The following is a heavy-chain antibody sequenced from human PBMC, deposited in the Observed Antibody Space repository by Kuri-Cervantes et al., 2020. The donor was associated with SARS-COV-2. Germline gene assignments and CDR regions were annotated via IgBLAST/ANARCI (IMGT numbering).Heavy chain of an antibody. Sequence: GGSLRLSCAASGFTFSDYGMNWVRQAPGKGLEWVSSINSRSNYIYYADSLKGRFTISRDNARNSLYLQMKSLRAEDTAVYYCARGDGITGTPDYWGQGTLVTVSS. J-gene: IGHJ4*02. D-gene: IGHD1-20*01. CDR1: GFTFSDYG. V-gene: IGHV3-21*01. CDR2: INSRSNYI. CDR3: ARGDGITGTPDY.